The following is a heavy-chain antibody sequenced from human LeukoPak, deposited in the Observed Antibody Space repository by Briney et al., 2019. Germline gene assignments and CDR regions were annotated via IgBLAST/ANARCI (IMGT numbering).Heavy chain of an antibody. CDR3: AKDSYSKADY. J-gene: IGHJ4*02. D-gene: IGHD4-11*01. Sequence: GGSLRLSCAASGFTFSSHWMSWVRQAPGKGLEWVANIKKDGSQTNYVDSVKGRFTISRDNAKNSLYLQMNSLRAEDTAMYYCAKDSYSKADYWGQGTLVTVSS. CDR1: GFTFSSHW. V-gene: IGHV3-7*01. CDR2: IKKDGSQT.